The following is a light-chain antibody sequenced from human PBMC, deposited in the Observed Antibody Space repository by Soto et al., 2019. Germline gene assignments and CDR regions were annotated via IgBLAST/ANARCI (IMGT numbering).Light chain of an antibody. Sequence: EIVMTQSPGTLSLSPGERATLSCRASQSVSSNLAWYQQIPGQAPRLLIYGASTRATGIPARFSGSGSGTEFTLAISSLQSEDFAVYYCQQYNDWPHTFGLGTKLDIK. J-gene: IGKJ1*01. V-gene: IGKV3-15*01. CDR1: QSVSSN. CDR3: QQYNDWPHT. CDR2: GAS.